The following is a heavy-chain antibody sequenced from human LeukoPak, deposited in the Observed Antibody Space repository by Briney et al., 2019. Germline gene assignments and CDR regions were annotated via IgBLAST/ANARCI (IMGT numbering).Heavy chain of an antibody. CDR1: GSTFSSYS. J-gene: IGHJ4*02. V-gene: IGHV3-23*01. CDR2: ISIDSRST. Sequence: GGSLRLSCAASGSTFSSYSMNWVRQALGRGLEYISAISIDSRSTHYADSVKGRFSISGDNSKNTLYLQMNRLRAEDTAVYCVTSLPGQWPLAEWGQGTLVTVSS. D-gene: IGHD6-19*01. CDR3: VTSLPGQWPLAE.